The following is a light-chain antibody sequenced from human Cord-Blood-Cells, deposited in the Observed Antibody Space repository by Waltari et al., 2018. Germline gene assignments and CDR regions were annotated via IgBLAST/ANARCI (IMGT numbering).Light chain of an antibody. CDR3: SSYTSSSTLV. J-gene: IGLJ3*02. Sequence: SALPQPASVAGSPGQSITISCTGTSSDVGRYNYVPWYQQHPGKAPKLMIYAVSNRPSGVSNRFSGSKSGNTASLTISGLQAEDEADYYCSSYTSSSTLVFGGGTKLTVL. CDR1: SSDVGRYNY. V-gene: IGLV2-14*03. CDR2: AVS.